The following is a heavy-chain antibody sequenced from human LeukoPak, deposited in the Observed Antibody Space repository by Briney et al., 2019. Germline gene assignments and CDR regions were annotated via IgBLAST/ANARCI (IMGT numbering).Heavy chain of an antibody. CDR2: ISYDGSDK. Sequence: GGSLRLSCAASGFTFSSYGMHWVRQVPGKGLEWETVISYDGSDKYYADSVKGRFTISRDNSENTLYLQMNSLRAGDTAVYYCAKGFGGSGYDWDDAFDIWGQGTMVTVSS. V-gene: IGHV3-33*05. J-gene: IGHJ3*02. D-gene: IGHD3-22*01. CDR3: AKGFGGSGYDWDDAFDI. CDR1: GFTFSSYG.